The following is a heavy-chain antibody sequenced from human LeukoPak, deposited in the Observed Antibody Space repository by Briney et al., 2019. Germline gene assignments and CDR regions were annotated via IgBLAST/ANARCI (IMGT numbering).Heavy chain of an antibody. CDR3: ARDLSRENYGMDV. V-gene: IGHV4-4*02. CDR2: IYHSGST. Sequence: PSETLSLTCAVSGGSISNSNWWNWVRQPPGKGLEWIGEIYHSGSTNYNPSLKSRVTISVDKTKNQFSLKLSSVTAADTALYYCARDLSRENYGMDVWAKGPRSPSP. J-gene: IGHJ6*02. D-gene: IGHD2/OR15-2a*01. CDR1: GGSISNSNW.